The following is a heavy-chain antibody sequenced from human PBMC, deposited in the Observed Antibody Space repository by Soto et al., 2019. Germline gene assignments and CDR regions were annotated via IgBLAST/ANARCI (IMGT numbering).Heavy chain of an antibody. CDR1: GGSISSSSYY. J-gene: IGHJ5*02. V-gene: IGHV4-39*01. Sequence: PSETLSLTCTVSGGSISSSSYYWGWIRQPPGKGLEWIGSIYYSGSTYYNPSLKSRVTISVDTSKNQFSLKLSSVTAADTAVYYCARPEMGDYGDYFWFDPWGQGTLVTVSS. D-gene: IGHD4-17*01. CDR3: ARPEMGDYGDYFWFDP. CDR2: IYYSGST.